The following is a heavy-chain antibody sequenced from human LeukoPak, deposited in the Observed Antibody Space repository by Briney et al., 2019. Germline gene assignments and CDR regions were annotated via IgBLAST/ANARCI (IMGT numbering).Heavy chain of an antibody. CDR1: GFTVSSNY. J-gene: IGHJ4*02. V-gene: IGHV3-53*01. D-gene: IGHD6-19*01. CDR2: IYSGGST. Sequence: GGSLRLSCAASGFTVSSNYMSWVRQAPGKGLEWVSVIYSGGSTYYADSVKGRFTISRDNSKNTLYLQMNSLRAEDTAVYYCARDGAGSGWYYFDYWGQGILVTVSS. CDR3: ARDGAGSGWYYFDY.